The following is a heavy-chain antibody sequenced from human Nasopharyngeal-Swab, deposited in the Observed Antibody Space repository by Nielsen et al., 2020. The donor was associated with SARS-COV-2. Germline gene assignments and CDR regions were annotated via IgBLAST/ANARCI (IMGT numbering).Heavy chain of an antibody. CDR1: GYTFTGYY. V-gene: IGHV1-2*02. J-gene: IGHJ6*02. D-gene: IGHD4-11*01. CDR3: PRYSNYYYYYGMDV. CDR2: NKPNSGGT. Sequence: ASVKVSCKASGYTFTGYYMHWLRQPPAQGLEWMGWNKPNSGGTNYAQKFQGRVTMTRETSISTAYMELSRLRSDDTTGYYCPRYSNYYYYYGMDVWGQGTTVTVSS.